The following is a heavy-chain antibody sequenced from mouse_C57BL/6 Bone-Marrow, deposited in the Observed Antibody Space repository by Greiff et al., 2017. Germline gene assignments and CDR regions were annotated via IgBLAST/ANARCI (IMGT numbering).Heavy chain of an antibody. Sequence: QVQLQQPGAELVKPGASVKLSCKASGYTFTSYWMHWVKQRPGRGLEWIGRINPNSGGTKYNEKFKSKATLTVDKPSSTAYMQLSSLTSEDSAVYYCAREGYGNYLFAYWGQGTLVTVSA. CDR3: AREGYGNYLFAY. J-gene: IGHJ3*01. CDR1: GYTFTSYW. V-gene: IGHV1-72*01. D-gene: IGHD2-10*02. CDR2: INPNSGGT.